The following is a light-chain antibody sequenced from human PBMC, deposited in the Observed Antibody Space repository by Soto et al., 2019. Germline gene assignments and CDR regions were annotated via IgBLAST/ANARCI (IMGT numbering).Light chain of an antibody. CDR2: EVS. CDR1: SSDVGAYNF. CDR3: SSYTNTNTWV. J-gene: IGLJ3*02. Sequence: QSVLTQPASVSGSPGQSITISCAGTSSDVGAYNFVSWYQQDPGKAPKLIIYEVSDRPSGVSNRFSGSKSDNTASLTISGLQSEDEADYYCSSYTNTNTWVFGGGTKLTVL. V-gene: IGLV2-14*03.